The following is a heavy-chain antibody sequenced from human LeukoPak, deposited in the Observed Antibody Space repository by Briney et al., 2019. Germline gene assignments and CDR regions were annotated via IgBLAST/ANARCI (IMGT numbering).Heavy chain of an antibody. V-gene: IGHV5-10-1*01. CDR3: ARHGSYSSSWYVHYGMDV. CDR1: GYSFTSYW. CDR2: IDPSDSYT. D-gene: IGHD6-13*01. J-gene: IGHJ6*02. Sequence: GESMKFSCKCSGYSFTSYWISWVRQMPGKGLEWMGRIDPSDSYTNYSPSFQGHVTISADTSISTVYLKWSSLKASDTAMYYCARHGSYSSSWYVHYGMDVWGQGTTVTVSS.